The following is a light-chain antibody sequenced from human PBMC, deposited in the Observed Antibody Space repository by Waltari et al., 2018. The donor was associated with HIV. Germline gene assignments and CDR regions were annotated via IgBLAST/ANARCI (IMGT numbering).Light chain of an antibody. CDR1: QSISTY. CDR2: AAS. V-gene: IGKV1-39*01. J-gene: IGKJ4*01. CDR3: QQNYITPLT. Sequence: DIQWTQSPSSLSESLGDRVTITCRASQSISTYLNWYQQKPGKAPKPLIYAASKLQSGVPSRFSGSGSGTDFTLTISSLQPEDSATYYCQQNYITPLTFGGGAKVEIK.